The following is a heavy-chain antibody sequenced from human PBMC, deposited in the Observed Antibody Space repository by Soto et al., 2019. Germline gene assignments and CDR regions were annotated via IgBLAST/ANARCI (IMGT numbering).Heavy chain of an antibody. D-gene: IGHD3-9*01. J-gene: IGHJ6*03. CDR3: ARRGYYDILTGYYSDYYYYMAV. CDR2: IYYSGRT. V-gene: IGHV4-59*08. Sequence: QVQLQDSGPGLVKPSDTLSLTCTVSGFSISSYYWSWIRQPPGKGLEWIGYIYYSGRTNYNPSLQSQVTISVDTSKNRFSLTLSSVTAADTAVYYCARRGYYDILTGYYSDYYYYMAVWGKGTTVTVSS. CDR1: GFSISSYY.